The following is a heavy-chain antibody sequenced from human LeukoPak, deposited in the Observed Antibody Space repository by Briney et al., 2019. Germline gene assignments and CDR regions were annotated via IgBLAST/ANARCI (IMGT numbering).Heavy chain of an antibody. CDR3: ARPLGPSVDFDY. V-gene: IGHV3-74*01. CDR1: GFTFSSSW. J-gene: IGHJ4*02. D-gene: IGHD7-27*01. Sequence: PGGSLRPSCAASGFTFSSSWMHWVRQAPGKGLVWVSRISGDGSRTDYADSVKGRFTISRDNRKNTLYLQMNSLRAEDTAVYYCARPLGPSVDFDYWGQGTLVTVSS. CDR2: ISGDGSRT.